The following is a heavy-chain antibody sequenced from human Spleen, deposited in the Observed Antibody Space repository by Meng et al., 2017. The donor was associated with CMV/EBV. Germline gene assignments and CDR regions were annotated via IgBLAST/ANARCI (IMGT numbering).Heavy chain of an antibody. J-gene: IGHJ4*02. D-gene: IGHD3-22*01. CDR1: GSSFSSYS. V-gene: IGHV3-21*01. CDR2: ISSSLTYI. Sequence: GASLTLACAASGSSFSSYSTNWVRQAPGKGLEWVSSISSSLTYIYDADSRKGRFTNATDNAKNSLCLQMNSLRAEDTAVYYCAREPTQKYYYGSSSENPGYWGQGTLVTVSS. CDR3: AREPTQKYYYGSSSENPGY.